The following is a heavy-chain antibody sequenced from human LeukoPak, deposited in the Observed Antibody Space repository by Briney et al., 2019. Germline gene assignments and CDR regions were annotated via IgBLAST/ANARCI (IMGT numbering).Heavy chain of an antibody. V-gene: IGHV4-59*01. CDR3: ARYYCAGVCYYFQH. Sequence: SETLSLTCTVSGGSISSYYWSWIRQPPGKGLEWIGYVYYSGSTNYNPSLKSRVTISVDASKNQFSLKLSSVTAADTAVYYCARYYCAGVCYYFQHWGQGTLVTVS. CDR1: GGSISSYY. CDR2: VYYSGST. J-gene: IGHJ1*01. D-gene: IGHD2-21*02.